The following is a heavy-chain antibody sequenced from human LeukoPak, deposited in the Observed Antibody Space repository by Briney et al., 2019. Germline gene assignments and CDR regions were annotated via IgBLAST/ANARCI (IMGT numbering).Heavy chain of an antibody. Sequence: SVKVSCKASGDNFSTYVLTWVRQAPGQGLEWMGRIIPTINVANFAQKFKGRVSITADTSTNTAHMELNSLRAEDTAVYYCTREGVYSPDPTSYHRLPFDIWGKGTLVIVSS. CDR1: GDNFSTYV. D-gene: IGHD3-16*02. V-gene: IGHV1-69*04. CDR2: IIPTINVA. J-gene: IGHJ3*02. CDR3: TREGVYSPDPTSYHRLPFDI.